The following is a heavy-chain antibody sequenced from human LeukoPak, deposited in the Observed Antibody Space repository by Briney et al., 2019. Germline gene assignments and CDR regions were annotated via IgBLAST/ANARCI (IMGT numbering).Heavy chain of an antibody. J-gene: IGHJ4*02. CDR1: GGSISSSSYY. D-gene: IGHD6-13*01. Sequence: SETLSLTCTVSGGSISSSSYYWGWIRQPPGKGLEWIGSIYYSGSTYYNPSLKSRVTISVDTSKNQYSLKLSSMTAADTAVYYCARDPGIAADTSDYWGQGTLVTVSS. CDR2: IYYSGST. V-gene: IGHV4-39*07. CDR3: ARDPGIAADTSDY.